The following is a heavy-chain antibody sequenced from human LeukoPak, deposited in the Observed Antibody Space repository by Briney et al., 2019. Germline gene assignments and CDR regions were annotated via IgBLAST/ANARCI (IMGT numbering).Heavy chain of an antibody. V-gene: IGHV4-59*01. CDR3: ARVTMITFGGVIAPFDY. CDR1: GGSISSYY. CDR2: IYYSGST. D-gene: IGHD3-16*02. Sequence: SETLSLTCTVSGGSISSYYWSWIRQPPGKGLEWIGYIYYSGSTNYNPSLKSRVTISVDTSKNQFSLKLRSVTAADTAVYYCARVTMITFGGVIAPFDYWGQGTLVTVSS. J-gene: IGHJ4*02.